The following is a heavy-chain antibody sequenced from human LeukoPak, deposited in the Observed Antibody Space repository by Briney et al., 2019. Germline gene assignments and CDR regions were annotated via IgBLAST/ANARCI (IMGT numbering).Heavy chain of an antibody. V-gene: IGHV5-51*01. D-gene: IGHD2-15*01. CDR1: GYTFTTYW. J-gene: IGHJ4*02. CDR2: IYPGDSDS. CDR3: ARRDCSDGSCYSIY. Sequence: GESLNISCKGSGYTFTTYWIGWVRQMPGKGLEWMGMIYPGDSDSIYSPSFQAQVTISADKSISTAYLQWSSLKASDTAMYDCARRDCSDGSCYSIYWGQGSLVTVSS.